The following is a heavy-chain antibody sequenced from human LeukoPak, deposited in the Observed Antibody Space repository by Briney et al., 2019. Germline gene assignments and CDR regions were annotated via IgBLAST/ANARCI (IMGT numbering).Heavy chain of an antibody. Sequence: PSQTLSLTCAISGHSVANNIATWNWVRQSPSRGLEWLGRTYYRSRWGNDYAISVKGRITINPDTSRNQFSLQLNSVTPEDTAVYYCVRDSDDYYWALDFWGLGTPVTVSS. CDR2: TYYRSRWGN. CDR1: GHSVANNIAT. V-gene: IGHV6-1*01. CDR3: VRDSDDYYWALDF. J-gene: IGHJ4*02. D-gene: IGHD3-10*01.